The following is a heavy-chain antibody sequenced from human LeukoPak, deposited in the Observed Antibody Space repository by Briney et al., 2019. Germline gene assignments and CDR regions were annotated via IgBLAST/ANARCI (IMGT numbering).Heavy chain of an antibody. V-gene: IGHV1-24*01. CDR3: ATGYGVVDNFDY. J-gene: IGHJ4*02. CDR2: FDPEDGET. CDR1: GYTLTELS. D-gene: IGHD2-2*01. Sequence: APVKVPCKVSGYTLTELSMHWVRQAPGKGLEWMGGFDPEDGETIYAQKFQGRVTMTEDTSTDTAYMELSSLRSEDTAVYYCATGYGVVDNFDYWGQGTLVTVSS.